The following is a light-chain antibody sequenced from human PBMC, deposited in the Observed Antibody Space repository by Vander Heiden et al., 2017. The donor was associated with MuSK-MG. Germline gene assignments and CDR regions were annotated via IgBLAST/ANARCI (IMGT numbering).Light chain of an antibody. CDR3: QQYGSSPTT. CDR1: QSVSSSY. J-gene: IGKJ1*01. CDR2: GAS. V-gene: IGKV3-20*01. Sequence: EIVFTQSPGPLSLSPGERAPLSCRASQSVSSSYLAWYQQKPGQAPRLLIYGASSRATGIPDRFSGSESGTDFTLTISRLEPEDFAVYYCQQYGSSPTTFGQGTKVEIK.